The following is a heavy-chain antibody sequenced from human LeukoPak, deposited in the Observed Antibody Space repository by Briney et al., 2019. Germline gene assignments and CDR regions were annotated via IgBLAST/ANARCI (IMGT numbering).Heavy chain of an antibody. CDR3: TTFRVPN. CDR1: GGSISSDYW. J-gene: IGHJ4*02. D-gene: IGHD4/OR15-4a*01. Sequence: ETLSLTCAVSGGSISSDYWWSWVRQAPGKGLEWVGRIKSKSDGGTTDYAAPVKGRFTISRDDSKNTLYLQMSSLKTEDTAVYYCTTFRVPNWGQGTLVTVSS. V-gene: IGHV3-15*01. CDR2: IKSKSDGGTT.